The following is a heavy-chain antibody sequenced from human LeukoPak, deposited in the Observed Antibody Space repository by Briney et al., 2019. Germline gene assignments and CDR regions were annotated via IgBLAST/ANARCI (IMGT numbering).Heavy chain of an antibody. CDR3: ARDKGAVVRGAIRAYGMDV. Sequence: AASVKVSCKASGYTFTSYGISWVRQAPGQGLEGMGWISAYNGNTNYAQKLHGRVTMTTDTYTSTAYMELRSLRSDDTAVYYCARDKGAVVRGAIRAYGMDVWGQGTTVTVSS. D-gene: IGHD3-10*01. V-gene: IGHV1-18*01. CDR1: GYTFTSYG. CDR2: ISAYNGNT. J-gene: IGHJ6*02.